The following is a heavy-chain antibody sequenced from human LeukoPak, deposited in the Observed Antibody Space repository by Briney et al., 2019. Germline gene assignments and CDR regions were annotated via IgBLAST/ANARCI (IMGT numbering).Heavy chain of an antibody. V-gene: IGHV3-48*03. Sequence: PGGSLRLSCAASGFTFSSYEMNWVRQAPGKGLEWVSYISSSGSTIYYADSVKGRFTISRDNAKNSLYLQMNSLRAEDTAVYYCAKDVGTMVRGVIIFYYYYYMDVWGKGTTVTISS. D-gene: IGHD3-10*01. J-gene: IGHJ6*03. CDR3: AKDVGTMVRGVIIFYYYYYMDV. CDR2: ISSSGSTI. CDR1: GFTFSSYE.